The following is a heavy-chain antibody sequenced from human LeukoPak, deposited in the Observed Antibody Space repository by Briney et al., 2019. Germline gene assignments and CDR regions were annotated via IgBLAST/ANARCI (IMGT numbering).Heavy chain of an antibody. V-gene: IGHV1-2*02. Sequence: ASMKVSCKASGYTFTGYFMHWVRQPPGPGLEGMGWINPNSGGTNYAPKFHGRVTMTRDTSISTAYRELSRLRSDDTAVEYSARSGVPVNWFDPWGQGTLVTVSS. CDR3: ARSGVPVNWFDP. D-gene: IGHD2-8*01. CDR1: GYTFTGYF. CDR2: INPNSGGT. J-gene: IGHJ5*02.